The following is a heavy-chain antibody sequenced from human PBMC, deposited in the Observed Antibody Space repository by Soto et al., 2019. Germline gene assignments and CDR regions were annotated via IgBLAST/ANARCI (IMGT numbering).Heavy chain of an antibody. CDR1: GGSISSYY. D-gene: IGHD2-21*02. Sequence: SETLSLTCTVPGGSISSYYWSWIRQPPGKGLEWIGYIYYSGSTNYNPSLKSRVTISVDTSKNQFSLKLSSVTAADTAVYYCARACGGDCHYGMDVWGQGTTVTVSS. J-gene: IGHJ6*02. CDR2: IYYSGST. CDR3: ARACGGDCHYGMDV. V-gene: IGHV4-59*12.